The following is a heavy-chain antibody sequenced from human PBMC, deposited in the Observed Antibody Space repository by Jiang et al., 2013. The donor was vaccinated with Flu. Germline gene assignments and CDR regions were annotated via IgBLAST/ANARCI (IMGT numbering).Heavy chain of an antibody. CDR2: IYYSGST. Sequence: LLKPSETLSLTCTVSGGSISSYYWSWIRQPPGKGLEWIGYIYYSGSTNYNPSLKSRVTISVDTSKNQFSLKLSSVTAADTAVYYCARRVFGVVGFDYWGQGTLVTVSS. D-gene: IGHD3-3*01. CDR3: ARRVFGVVGFDY. J-gene: IGHJ4*02. CDR1: GGSISSYY. V-gene: IGHV4-59*01.